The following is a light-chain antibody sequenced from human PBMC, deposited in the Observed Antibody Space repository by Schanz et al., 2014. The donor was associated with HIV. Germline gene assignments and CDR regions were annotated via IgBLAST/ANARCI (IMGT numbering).Light chain of an antibody. J-gene: IGKJ3*01. CDR3: QQYGGSPFT. CDR2: GAS. V-gene: IGKV3-20*01. CDR1: QSVSSSY. Sequence: EIVLTQSPDTLSLSPGERATLSCRASQSVSSSYLAWYQHKPGQAPKLLIYGASSRATGIPDRFSGSGSGTDFTLTINRLEPEDFAVYYCQQYGGSPFTFGPGTKVDIK.